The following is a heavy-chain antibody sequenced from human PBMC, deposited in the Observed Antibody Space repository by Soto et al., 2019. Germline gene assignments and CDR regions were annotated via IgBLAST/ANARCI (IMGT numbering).Heavy chain of an antibody. V-gene: IGHV4-30-2*01. CDR1: GGSISSGGYS. D-gene: IGHD1-26*01. Sequence: QLQLQESGSGLVKPSQTLSLTCAVSGGSISSGGYSWSWIRQPPGKGLEWIGYISHGGSTYYNPSLKSRVTISVDRSKNQFSLKLSSVTAADTAVYYCARGTEGSYYDGSFRAFDYWGQGTLVTVSS. J-gene: IGHJ4*02. CDR3: ARGTEGSYYDGSFRAFDY. CDR2: ISHGGST.